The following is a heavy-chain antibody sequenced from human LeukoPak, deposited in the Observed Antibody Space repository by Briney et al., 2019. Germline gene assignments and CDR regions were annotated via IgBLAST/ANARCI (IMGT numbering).Heavy chain of an antibody. CDR1: GGTFSSYA. D-gene: IGHD5-18*01. CDR2: IIPILGIA. J-gene: IGHJ4*02. CDR3: ARSPTDGYSYGPNSREYYFDY. V-gene: IGHV1-69*04. Sequence: ASVKVSCKASGGTFSSYAISWVRQAPGQGLEWMGRIIPILGIANYTQKFQGTVTITADKSTSTDYMELSSLRSEDTAVYYCARSPTDGYSYGPNSREYYFDYWGQGTLVTVSS.